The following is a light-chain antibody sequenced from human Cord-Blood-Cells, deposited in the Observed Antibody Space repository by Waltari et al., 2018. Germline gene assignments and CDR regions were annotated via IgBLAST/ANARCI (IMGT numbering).Light chain of an antibody. CDR2: GKN. V-gene: IGLV3-19*01. J-gene: IGLJ2*01. Sequence: SSELTQDPAVSVALGQTVRITCQGDSLRSYYASWYQQKPGQAPVLVIYGKNNRPSGIQDRFSGASSGNTASLTITGAQAEDEADYYCNSRDSSGNHLEFGGGTKLTVL. CDR1: SLRSYY. CDR3: NSRDSSGNHLE.